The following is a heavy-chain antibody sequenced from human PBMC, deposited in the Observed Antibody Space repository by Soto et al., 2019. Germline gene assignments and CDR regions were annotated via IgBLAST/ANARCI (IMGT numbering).Heavy chain of an antibody. CDR3: ARVVKYQLLRRPYYMAV. CDR1: GFTFSNYE. D-gene: IGHD2-2*01. V-gene: IGHV3-64*01. Sequence: GGSLRLSCAASGFTFSNYEMHWVRQAPGKGLEYVSGISNNGAHTDYAKSVKGRFTISRDNSENTLYLQMNSLRAEDTAVYYCARVVKYQLLRRPYYMAVWGNGTTVTVSS. CDR2: ISNNGAHT. J-gene: IGHJ6*03.